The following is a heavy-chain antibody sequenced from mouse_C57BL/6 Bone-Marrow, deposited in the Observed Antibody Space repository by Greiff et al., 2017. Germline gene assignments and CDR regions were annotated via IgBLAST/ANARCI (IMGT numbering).Heavy chain of an antibody. CDR1: GYTFTDYE. CDR2: IDPETGGT. Sequence: LQESGAELVRPGASVTLSCKASGYTFTDYEMHWVKQTPVHGLEWIGAIDPETGGTAYNQKFKGKAILTADKSSSTAYMELRSLASEDSAVYYCTRGGSYWYFDVWGTGTTVTVSS. V-gene: IGHV1-15*01. J-gene: IGHJ1*03. CDR3: TRGGSYWYFDV.